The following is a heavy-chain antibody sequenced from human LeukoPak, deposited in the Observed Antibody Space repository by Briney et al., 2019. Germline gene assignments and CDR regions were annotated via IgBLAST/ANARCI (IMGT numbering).Heavy chain of an antibody. Sequence: PSQTLSLTCTVSGGSISSGSYYWSWIRQPAGKGLEWIGRIYTSGSTNYNPSLKSRVTISVDTSKNQFSLKLSSVTAADTAVYYCARDTGDLSYFDYWGQGTLVTVSS. J-gene: IGHJ4*02. D-gene: IGHD3-10*01. CDR2: IYTSGST. CDR1: GGSISSGSYY. V-gene: IGHV4-61*02. CDR3: ARDTGDLSYFDY.